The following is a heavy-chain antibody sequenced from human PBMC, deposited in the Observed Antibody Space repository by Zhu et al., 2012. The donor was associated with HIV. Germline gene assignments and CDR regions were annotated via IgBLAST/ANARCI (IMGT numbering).Heavy chain of an antibody. CDR2: IYYSGST. V-gene: IGHV4-39*07. CDR3: ARGFGDYLLETYYFDY. D-gene: IGHD3-10*01. CDR1: GGSISSSSYY. J-gene: IGHJ4*02. Sequence: QVQLQESGPGLVKPSETLSLTCTVSGGSISSSSYYWGWIRQPPGKGLEWIGSIYYSGSTYYNPSLKSRVTISVDTSKNQFSLKLSSVTAADTAVYYCARGFGDYLLETYYFDYWGQGTLVTVSS.